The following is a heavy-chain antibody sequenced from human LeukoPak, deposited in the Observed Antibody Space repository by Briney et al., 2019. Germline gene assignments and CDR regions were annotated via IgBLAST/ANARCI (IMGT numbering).Heavy chain of an antibody. J-gene: IGHJ4*02. Sequence: SETLSLTCTVSGGSISDNSYYWGWIRQPPGKGLDWIGSIYYSGSTYYKPALKSRVTISVDTSKNQFSLRLTSVTAAGTAVYWCARLRLRRDQIDYWGQGTLVTVSS. V-gene: IGHV4-39*01. D-gene: IGHD4-17*01. CDR1: GGSISDNSYY. CDR2: IYYSGST. CDR3: ARLRLRRDQIDY.